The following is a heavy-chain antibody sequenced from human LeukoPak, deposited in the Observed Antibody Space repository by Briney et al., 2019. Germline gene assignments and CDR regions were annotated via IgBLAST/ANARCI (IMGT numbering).Heavy chain of an antibody. J-gene: IGHJ4*02. CDR1: GYTFTRYG. D-gene: IGHD3-10*01. Sequence: SPVKVCWKASGYTFTRYGISWVRQAPGQGLEWRGWISGYNGNTNYAQKLQGRVTMTADTSTSTAYTELRSLRSEDTAVYYCAREKTYYYGSGSYKGPYYFDYWGQGTLVTVSS. CDR3: AREKTYYYGSGSYKGPYYFDY. V-gene: IGHV1-18*01. CDR2: ISGYNGNT.